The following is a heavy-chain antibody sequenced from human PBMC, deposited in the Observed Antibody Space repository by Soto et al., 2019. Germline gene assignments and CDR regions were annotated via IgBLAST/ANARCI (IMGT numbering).Heavy chain of an antibody. J-gene: IGHJ3*02. CDR1: GYTFTGYY. V-gene: IGHV1-2*04. CDR2: INPNSGGT. D-gene: IGHD2-15*01. Sequence: ASVKVSCKASGYTFTGYYMHWVRQAPGQGPEWMGWINPNSGGTNYAQKVQGWVTMTRDTSISTAYMELSRLRSDDTAVYYCAREADGCSGGSCYQIDAFDIWGQGTMVTVSS. CDR3: AREADGCSGGSCYQIDAFDI.